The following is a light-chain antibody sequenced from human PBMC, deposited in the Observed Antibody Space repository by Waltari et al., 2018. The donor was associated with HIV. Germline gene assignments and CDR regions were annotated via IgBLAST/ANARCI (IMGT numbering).Light chain of an antibody. Sequence: QSALTQPASVSGSPGQSITISCTGTSSDVGYYNYVSWYQQHPGKAPKLTIYDVSKRPSGVSNRFSGSKSGNTASLTISGLQAEDEADYYCNSYTSNNTPVFGGGTQVTVL. CDR2: DVS. CDR3: NSYTSNNTPV. CDR1: SSDVGYYNY. V-gene: IGLV2-14*01. J-gene: IGLJ3*02.